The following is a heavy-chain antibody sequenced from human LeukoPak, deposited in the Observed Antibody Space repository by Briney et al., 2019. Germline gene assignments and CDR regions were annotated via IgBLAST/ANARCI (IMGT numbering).Heavy chain of an antibody. D-gene: IGHD1-26*01. CDR1: GFPFSGYS. Sequence: GGSLRLSCAGSGFPFSGYSMNWVRQTPGKGLEWVSSMSILSGITYYAESVKGRFTVSRDNAKNLLHLQMNSLRVEDTAIYYCAREFEYCASGAGYWGQGTLVTVSS. J-gene: IGHJ4*02. CDR3: AREFEYCASGAGY. V-gene: IGHV3-21*01. CDR2: MSILSGIT.